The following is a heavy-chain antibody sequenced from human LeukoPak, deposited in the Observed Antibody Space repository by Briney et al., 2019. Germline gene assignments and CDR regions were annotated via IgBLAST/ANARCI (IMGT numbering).Heavy chain of an antibody. D-gene: IGHD3-16*02. J-gene: IGHJ4*02. Sequence: PGRSLRLSCAASGFTFDDYAMHWVRQAPGKGLEWVSGISWNSGSIGYADSVKGRFTISRDNAKNSLYLQMNSLRAEDTALYYCAKEGPRYYFDYWGQGTLVTVSS. CDR2: ISWNSGSI. CDR3: AKEGPRYYFDY. V-gene: IGHV3-9*01. CDR1: GFTFDDYA.